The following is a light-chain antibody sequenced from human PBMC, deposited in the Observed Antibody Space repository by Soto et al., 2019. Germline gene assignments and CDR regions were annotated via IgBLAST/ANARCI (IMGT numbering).Light chain of an antibody. Sequence: EIVLTESPGTLSLSPGERATVSCRASQIVRSRYLAWYQQKPGQAPRVPIYGASSRASGIPDRFSGSGSETDFTLTISRLEPEDFALYYCQQYAGSPITFGQGTRLEIK. J-gene: IGKJ5*01. CDR2: GAS. CDR3: QQYAGSPIT. CDR1: QIVRSRY. V-gene: IGKV3-20*01.